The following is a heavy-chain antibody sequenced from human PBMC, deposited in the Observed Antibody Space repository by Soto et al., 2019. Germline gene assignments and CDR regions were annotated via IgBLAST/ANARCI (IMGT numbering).Heavy chain of an antibody. J-gene: IGHJ4*02. CDR3: ARVYSGSYSDS. V-gene: IGHV4-4*02. Sequence: QVQLQESGPGLVKPSGTLSLTCAVSGGSIRSNNWWSWVRQPPGKGLEWIGEIFQSGSTNYNPSLTTRVSISVDKSKNQFSLKLSSVTAAATAVYYCARVYSGSYSDSWGQGTLVTVSS. D-gene: IGHD1-26*01. CDR1: GGSIRSNNW. CDR2: IFQSGST.